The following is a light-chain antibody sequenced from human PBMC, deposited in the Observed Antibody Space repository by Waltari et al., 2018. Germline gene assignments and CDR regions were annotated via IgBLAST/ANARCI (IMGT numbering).Light chain of an antibody. CDR2: QDV. V-gene: IGLV3-1*01. CDR3: QAWDSGTYYV. Sequence: ELTQPPSLSVSPGQTATITCSGDKLGDKYASCYQQKPGRSPVLVIYQDVKRPSGIPERFSGSNSVETATLTITETQSLDEADYYCQAWDSGTYYVFGSGTKVTVL. J-gene: IGLJ1*01. CDR1: KLGDKY.